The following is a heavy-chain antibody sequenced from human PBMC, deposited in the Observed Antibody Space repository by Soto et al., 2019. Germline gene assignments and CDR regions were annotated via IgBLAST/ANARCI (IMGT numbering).Heavy chain of an antibody. D-gene: IGHD3-9*01. CDR2: LSGSGGRT. Sequence: GRSLRLSCAASGCTFSSYAMSWVRQAPGKGLEWVSALSGSGGRTSYADPVKGRFTLSRDNSKNALYLQVNSLRAEDKAVHYWAKDILTGDTPFSENCYDYWGHGTRVT. J-gene: IGHJ4*01. CDR1: GCTFSSYA. CDR3: AKDILTGDTPFSENCYDY. V-gene: IGHV3-23*01.